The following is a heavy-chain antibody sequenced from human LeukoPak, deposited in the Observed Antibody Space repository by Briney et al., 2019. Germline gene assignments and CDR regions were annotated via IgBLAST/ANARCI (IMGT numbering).Heavy chain of an antibody. Sequence: SETLSLTCAVYGGSISSYYWSWIRQPPGKGLEWVGEIHYTGATSYNPSLKSRATISIDTSKNQLSLKLGSVTAADTAVYYCARGNILSGYCFDFWGQGALVTVSS. V-gene: IGHV4-34*01. J-gene: IGHJ4*02. D-gene: IGHD3-9*01. CDR2: IHYTGAT. CDR3: ARGNILSGYCFDF. CDR1: GGSISSYY.